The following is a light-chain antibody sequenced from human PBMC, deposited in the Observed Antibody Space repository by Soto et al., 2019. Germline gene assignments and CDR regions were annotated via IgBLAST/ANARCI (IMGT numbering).Light chain of an antibody. CDR3: SSFAGNNNLV. J-gene: IGLJ2*01. Sequence: QSALTQPPSASGSPGQSVTISCTGTSSDVGVYNYVSWYQQHPGKAPKLMIYEVSKRPSGVPDRFSGSKSGNTASLTVSGLQGEDEADYYCSSFAGNNNLVFGGGTKVTVL. V-gene: IGLV2-8*01. CDR2: EVS. CDR1: SSDVGVYNY.